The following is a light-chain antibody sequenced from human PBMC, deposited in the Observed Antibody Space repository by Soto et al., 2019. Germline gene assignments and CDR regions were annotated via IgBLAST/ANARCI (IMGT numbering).Light chain of an antibody. V-gene: IGLV1-40*01. CDR3: QSYDSSLSGSGV. CDR2: GHN. CDR1: SSNIGAGHD. Sequence: QSVLTQPPSVSGAPGQRVTISCTGSSSNIGAGHDVHWYQQIPGTAPKLLISGHNNRPSGVPDRFFGSKSGTSASLTIIGLQAEDEADYYCQSYDSSLSGSGVFGGGTKLSVL. J-gene: IGLJ3*02.